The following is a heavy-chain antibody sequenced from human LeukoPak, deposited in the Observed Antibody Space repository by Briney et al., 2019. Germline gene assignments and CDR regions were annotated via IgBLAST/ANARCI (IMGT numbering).Heavy chain of an antibody. CDR1: GYTFTNYA. CDR2: INTNTGNP. V-gene: IGHV7-4-1*02. J-gene: IGHJ4*02. D-gene: IGHD2-15*01. Sequence: ASVKVSCKASGYTFTNYAMNWVRQAPGQGFEWMGWINTNTGNPTYAQGFTGRFAFSLDTSVSTAYLQISSLKADDTAISYCVRDQAGGPDYWGQGTLVTVSS. CDR3: VRDQAGGPDY.